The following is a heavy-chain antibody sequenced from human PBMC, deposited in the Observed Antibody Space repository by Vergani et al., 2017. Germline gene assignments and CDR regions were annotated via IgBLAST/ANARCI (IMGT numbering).Heavy chain of an antibody. J-gene: IGHJ5*02. CDR3: AREQQDSVRPLPYSWFDP. D-gene: IGHD6-13*01. V-gene: IGHV4-4*02. Sequence: QVQLQESGPGLVKPSGTLSLTCAVSGGSISSSNWWSWVRKPPGKGLEWIGEIYHSGSTNYNPSLKSRVTISVDKAKNPFSLKLSSVPAADTAVYYSAREQQDSVRPLPYSWFDPWGQGTLVTVSS. CDR2: IYHSGST. CDR1: GGSISSSNW.